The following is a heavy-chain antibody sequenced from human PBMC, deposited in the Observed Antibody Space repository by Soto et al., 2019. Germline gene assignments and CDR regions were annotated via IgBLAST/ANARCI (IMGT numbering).Heavy chain of an antibody. D-gene: IGHD2-2*01. J-gene: IGHJ3*02. CDR3: ARDSHAHDAFDI. Sequence: PGGSLRLSCAASGFTFSGHYMDWVRQAPGKGLEWVGRTRNKANSYTTEYAASVKGRFTISRDDSKNSLYLQMNSLKTEDTAVYYCARDSHAHDAFDIWGQGTMVTVSS. CDR1: GFTFSGHY. CDR2: TRNKANSYTT. V-gene: IGHV3-72*01.